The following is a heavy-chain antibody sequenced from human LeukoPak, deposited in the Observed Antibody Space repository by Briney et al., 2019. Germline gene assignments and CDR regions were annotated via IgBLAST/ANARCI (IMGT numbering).Heavy chain of an antibody. CDR1: GFTFSSYS. Sequence: GGSLRLSCAASGFTFSSYSMNWVRQAPGKGLEWVSSISSSSSYIYYADSVKGRFTISRDNAKNSLYLQMNSLSAEDTAVYYCARDISLAAAPPRAFDIWGQGTMVTVSS. D-gene: IGHD6-13*01. J-gene: IGHJ3*02. CDR2: ISSSSSYI. CDR3: ARDISLAAAPPRAFDI. V-gene: IGHV3-21*01.